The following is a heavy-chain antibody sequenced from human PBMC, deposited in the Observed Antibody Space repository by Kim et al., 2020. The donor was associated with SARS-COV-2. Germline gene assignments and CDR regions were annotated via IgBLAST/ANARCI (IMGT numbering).Heavy chain of an antibody. CDR2: ISWDGGST. CDR1: GFTFDDYT. J-gene: IGHJ3*02. Sequence: GGSLRLSCAASGFTFDDYTMHWVRQAPGKGLEWVSLISWDGGSTYYADSVKGRFTISRDNSKNSLYLQMNSLRTEDTALYYCAKERGEWLAARLDAFDIWGQGTMVTVSS. D-gene: IGHD3-3*01. V-gene: IGHV3-43*01. CDR3: AKERGEWLAARLDAFDI.